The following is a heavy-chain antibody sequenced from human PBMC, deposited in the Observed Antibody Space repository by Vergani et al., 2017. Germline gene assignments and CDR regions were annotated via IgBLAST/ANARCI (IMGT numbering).Heavy chain of an antibody. CDR3: ARWVERYYYYYGMDV. D-gene: IGHD6-13*01. Sequence: QVQLQESGPGLVKPSETLSLTCTVSGGSISSYYWSWIRQPPGKGLEWIGYIYYSGSTNYNPSLKSRVTISVDTSKNQFSLKLSSVTAADTAVYYCARWVERYYYYYGMDVWGQGTTVTVSS. CDR2: IYYSGST. J-gene: IGHJ6*02. CDR1: GGSISSYY. V-gene: IGHV4-59*01.